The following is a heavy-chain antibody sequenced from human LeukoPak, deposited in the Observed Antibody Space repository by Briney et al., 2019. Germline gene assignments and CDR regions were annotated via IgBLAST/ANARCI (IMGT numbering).Heavy chain of an antibody. CDR1: GGSISNYY. CDR2: ISYSGST. CDR3: ARAGYTISSYRFDY. J-gene: IGHJ4*02. D-gene: IGHD3-16*02. Sequence: SETLSLTCTVSGGSISNYYWSWIRQPPGKGLEWIGYISYSGSTNYNPSLKSRVSMSVDTSQNKFSLELRSVTAADTAVYFCARAGYTISSYRFDYWGQGALVTVSS. V-gene: IGHV4-59*12.